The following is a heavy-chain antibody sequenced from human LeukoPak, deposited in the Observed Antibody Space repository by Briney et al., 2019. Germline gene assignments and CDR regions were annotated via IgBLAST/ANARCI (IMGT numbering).Heavy chain of an antibody. CDR3: AKGLGSSVGYFDY. Sequence: GGSMRLSCAASGFTFSSYAMSWDRQAPGKGLEWVSAISGSGGSTYYADSVKGRFTISRDNSKNTLYLQMNSLRAEDTAVYYCAKGLGSSVGYFDYWGQGTLVTVSS. V-gene: IGHV3-23*01. J-gene: IGHJ4*02. CDR2: ISGSGGST. D-gene: IGHD2-2*01. CDR1: GFTFSSYA.